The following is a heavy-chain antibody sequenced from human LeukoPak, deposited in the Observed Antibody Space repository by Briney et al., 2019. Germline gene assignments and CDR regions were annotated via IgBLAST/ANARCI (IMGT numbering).Heavy chain of an antibody. CDR3: ARDQIVGALGFFDS. V-gene: IGHV4-4*08. CDR1: GGSISGYY. Sequence: SETLSLTCTVSGGSISGYYWSWIRQSPGKGLEWIGYIYAGGNTNYNPSLQSRVTISVDTSKNQFSLKLSSVTAADTAVYYCARDQIVGALGFFDSWGQGTLVTVSS. J-gene: IGHJ4*02. D-gene: IGHD1-26*01. CDR2: IYAGGNT.